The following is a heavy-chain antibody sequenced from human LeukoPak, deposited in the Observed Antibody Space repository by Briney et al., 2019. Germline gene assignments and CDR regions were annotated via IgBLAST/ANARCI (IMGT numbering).Heavy chain of an antibody. V-gene: IGHV3-66*01. Sequence: PGGSLRLSCAASGFTVSSNYMSWVRQAPGKGLEWVSVIYSGGSTYYADSVKGRFTISRDNSKNTLYLQMGSLRAEDMAVYYCARDHLAVGFDYWGQGTLVTVSS. CDR3: ARDHLAVGFDY. CDR1: GFTVSSNY. D-gene: IGHD6-19*01. J-gene: IGHJ4*02. CDR2: IYSGGST.